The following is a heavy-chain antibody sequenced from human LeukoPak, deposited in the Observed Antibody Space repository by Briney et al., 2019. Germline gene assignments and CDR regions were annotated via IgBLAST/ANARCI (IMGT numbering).Heavy chain of an antibody. Sequence: GGSLRLACAASGFTFISYRIHWVRQAPGKGLEWVAAIRYEGSNKYYADAVKCRFTVSRDKSKNTLYLQMNSLRADDTAVCYCAREAEMRSRKGALDIWGQGTMVTVS. CDR2: IRYEGSNK. J-gene: IGHJ3*02. CDR1: GFTFISYR. D-gene: IGHD5-24*01. V-gene: IGHV3-33*01. CDR3: AREAEMRSRKGALDI.